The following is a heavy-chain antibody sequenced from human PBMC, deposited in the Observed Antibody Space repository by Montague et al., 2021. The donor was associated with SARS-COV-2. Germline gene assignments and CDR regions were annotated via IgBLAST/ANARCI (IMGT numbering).Heavy chain of an antibody. J-gene: IGHJ4*02. V-gene: IGHV4-39*01. D-gene: IGHD2-21*01. Sequence: SETLSLTCTVSDGYFSSGVYEWWGWIRQPPGKGLQWIGSASYSGSTTYNPSLKNRVTVSVDTSGSQFYLRLHSVTATDTAVYYCAGHTRSGGIGNYFDPWGQGTLVTVSS. CDR2: ASYSGST. CDR1: DGYFSSGVYE. CDR3: AGHTRSGGIGNYFDP.